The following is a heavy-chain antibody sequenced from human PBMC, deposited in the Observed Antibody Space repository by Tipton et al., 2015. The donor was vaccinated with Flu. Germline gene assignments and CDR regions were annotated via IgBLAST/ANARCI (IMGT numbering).Heavy chain of an antibody. CDR2: IKQDGSET. D-gene: IGHD6-19*01. Sequence: SLRPSCAGSGFTFSTFWMNWVRQAPGKGLEWVATIKQDGSETYYVDSVKGRFTISRDNAKNSLYLQMNNLRAEDTAVYFCVGGSGWLSDHWGQGTLATVSS. J-gene: IGHJ4*02. CDR3: VGGSGWLSDH. CDR1: GFTFSTFW. V-gene: IGHV3-7*01.